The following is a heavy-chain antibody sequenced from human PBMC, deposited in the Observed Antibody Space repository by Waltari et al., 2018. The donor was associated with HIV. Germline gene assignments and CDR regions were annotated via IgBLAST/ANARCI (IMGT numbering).Heavy chain of an antibody. CDR2: IYYSGST. D-gene: IGHD6-19*01. V-gene: IGHV4-39*01. CDR1: GGSISSSSYY. CDR3: VRHGGGWAPGGFDY. Sequence: QLQLQESGPGLVKPSETLSLTCTVSGGSISSSSYYWGWIRQAPGKGLEWIGSIYYSGSTYYNPSLKSRVTISVDTSKNQFSRKLSSVTAADTAVYHCVRHGGGWAPGGFDYWGQGTLVTVSS. J-gene: IGHJ4*02.